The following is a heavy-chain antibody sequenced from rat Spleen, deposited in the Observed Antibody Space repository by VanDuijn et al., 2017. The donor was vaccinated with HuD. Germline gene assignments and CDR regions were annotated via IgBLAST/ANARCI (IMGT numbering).Heavy chain of an antibody. CDR3: ATKDY. CDR1: GFTFSNFG. J-gene: IGHJ2*01. CDR2: ISVSGGST. Sequence: EVQLVESGGGLVQPGRSLKLSCAASGFTFSNFGMHWIRQAPTKGLEWVASISVSGGSTYYRDSVKGRFTLSRENSKSTLYLQMDSLRSEDTATYYCATKDYWGQGVMVTVSS. V-gene: IGHV5-19*01.